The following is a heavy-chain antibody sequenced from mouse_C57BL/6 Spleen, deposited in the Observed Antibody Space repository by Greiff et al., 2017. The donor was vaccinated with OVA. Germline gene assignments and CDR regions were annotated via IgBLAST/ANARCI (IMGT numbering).Heavy chain of an antibody. D-gene: IGHD1-1*01. J-gene: IGHJ3*01. CDR3: ASTDVDYGSSYRFAY. V-gene: IGHV1-82*01. CDR2: IYPGDGDP. CDR1: GYAFSSSW. Sequence: QVQLQQSGPELVKPGASVKISCKASGYAFSSSWMNWVKQRPGKGLEWIGRIYPGDGDPNYNGKFKGKATLTADKSSSTAYMQLSSLTSEDSAVYFCASTDVDYGSSYRFAYWGQGTLVTVSA.